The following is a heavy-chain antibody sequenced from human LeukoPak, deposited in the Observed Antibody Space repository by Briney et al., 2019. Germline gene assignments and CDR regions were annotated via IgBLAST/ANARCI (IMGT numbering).Heavy chain of an antibody. CDR1: GSTFSNYA. Sequence: GGSLRLSCVASGSTFSNYAMSWVRQDPGKGLEWVSAISNTDGSTYYADSMRGRFTISRDNSKNTLYQQMNSLGAEDTAVYYCAKDISQGYTAGSIEQDYWGQGTLVTVSS. D-gene: IGHD5-18*01. J-gene: IGHJ4*02. CDR2: ISNTDGST. V-gene: IGHV3-23*01. CDR3: AKDISQGYTAGSIEQDY.